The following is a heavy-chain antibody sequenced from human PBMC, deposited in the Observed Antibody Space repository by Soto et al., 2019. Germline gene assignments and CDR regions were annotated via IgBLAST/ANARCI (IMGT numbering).Heavy chain of an antibody. D-gene: IGHD6-19*01. V-gene: IGHV4-59*01. Sequence: QVQLQESGPGLVKPSESLSRTCAVSGGSISSYYWSWIRQPPGKGLEWIGYIYYSGSTNYNPSLKSRVTISVDTSKNQFSLKLTSVTAADTAVYYCARSRYTSGWWTPPFDYWGQGTLVTVSS. CDR3: ARSRYTSGWWTPPFDY. CDR1: GGSISSYY. CDR2: IYYSGST. J-gene: IGHJ4*02.